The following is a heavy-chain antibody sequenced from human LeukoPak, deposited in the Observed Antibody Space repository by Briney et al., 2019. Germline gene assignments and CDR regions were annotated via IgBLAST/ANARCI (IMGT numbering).Heavy chain of an antibody. J-gene: IGHJ3*02. V-gene: IGHV3-21*01. CDR3: ARRRGTETGAFDI. CDR1: GFALSRYN. Sequence: GGTLRLSCAASGFALSRYNMNWVRQAPGNGLEWLSSISSSGRYIYSADSVKGRFTISRDNAKNSLYLQRNSLRAEDTAVYYCARRRGTETGAFDIWGQGTMVTVSS. CDR2: ISSSGRYI. D-gene: IGHD1-14*01.